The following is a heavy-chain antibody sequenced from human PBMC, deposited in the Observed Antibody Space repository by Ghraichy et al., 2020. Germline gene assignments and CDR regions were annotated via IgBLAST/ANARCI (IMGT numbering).Heavy chain of an antibody. CDR3: AFTESGSYYGSGLAS. Sequence: GGSLRLSCAASGFTFSSYWMSWVRQAPGKGLEWVANIKQDGSEKYYVDSVKGRFTISRDNAKNSLYLQMNSLRAEDTAVYYCAFTESGSYYGSGLASCGQGTLVTVSS. D-gene: IGHD1-26*01. V-gene: IGHV3-7*01. J-gene: IGHJ5*02. CDR1: GFTFSSYW. CDR2: IKQDGSEK.